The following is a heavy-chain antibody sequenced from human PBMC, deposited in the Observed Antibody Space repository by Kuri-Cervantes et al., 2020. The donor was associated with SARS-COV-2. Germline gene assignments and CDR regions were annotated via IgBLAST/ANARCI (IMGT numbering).Heavy chain of an antibody. D-gene: IGHD2-2*01. CDR1: GGTFSSYA. Sequence: SVKVSCKASGGTFSSYAISWVRQAPGQGLEWMGGIIPIFGTANYAQKFQGRVTITADESTSTAYMELSSLRSEDTAVYYCASVTGDIVVVPAAMGDAFDIWGEGTLVTVSS. CDR2: IIPIFGTA. J-gene: IGHJ3*02. V-gene: IGHV1-69*13. CDR3: ASVTGDIVVVPAAMGDAFDI.